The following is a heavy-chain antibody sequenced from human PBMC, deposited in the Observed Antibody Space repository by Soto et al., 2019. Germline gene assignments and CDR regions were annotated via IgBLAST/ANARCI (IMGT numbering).Heavy chain of an antibody. Sequence: PSETLSLTCTASGGSISSYYCSWIRQPAGKGMEWIGRIYTSGTTNYNPSLKSRVTLSVDTYKRQFSLQLSSVTAADTAVYYWARDGVTFGESLGSYYYYYGKDVWGRGTTIAVS. CDR1: GGSISSYY. V-gene: IGHV4-4*07. D-gene: IGHD3-10*01. CDR3: ARDGVTFGESLGSYYYYYGKDV. J-gene: IGHJ6*02. CDR2: IYTSGTT.